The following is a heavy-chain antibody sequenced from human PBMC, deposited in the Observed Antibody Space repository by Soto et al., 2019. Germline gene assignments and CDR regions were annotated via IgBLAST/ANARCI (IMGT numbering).Heavy chain of an antibody. CDR3: ARDRIIGTSYSDY. D-gene: IGHD1-7*01. J-gene: IGHJ4*02. CDR1: SGSINSFY. CDR2: IHSSGTT. Sequence: SETLSLTCTVSSGSINSFYCICIRQPAGKGLEWIGRIHSSGTTNYNPSLKSRVTMSVDTSRNQFSLKLTSVTAADTAVYYCARDRIIGTSYSDYWGQGVLVTVSS. V-gene: IGHV4-4*07.